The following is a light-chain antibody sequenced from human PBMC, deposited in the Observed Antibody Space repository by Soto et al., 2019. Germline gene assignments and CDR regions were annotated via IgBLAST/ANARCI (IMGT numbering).Light chain of an antibody. CDR1: SSDVGGYNF. CDR2: EVT. J-gene: IGLJ1*01. Sequence: QSVLTQPASVSGSPGQSITISCTGTSSDVGGYNFVSWYQQHPGKAPKLMIYEVTNRPSGVSNRFSGPKSGNTASLTISGLQAEDEATYYCSSYTGSSTLVYVFGTGTKVTVL. CDR3: SSYTGSSTLVYV. V-gene: IGLV2-14*01.